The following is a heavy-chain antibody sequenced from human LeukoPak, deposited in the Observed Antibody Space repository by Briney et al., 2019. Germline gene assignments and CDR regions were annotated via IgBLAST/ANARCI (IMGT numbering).Heavy chain of an antibody. D-gene: IGHD6-13*01. V-gene: IGHV1-69*05. CDR2: IIPIFGTA. CDR3: AGSPGIAAAGTFDH. J-gene: IGHJ4*02. CDR1: GGTFSSYA. Sequence: SVKVSCKASGGTFSSYAISWVRQAPGQGLEWMGRIIPIFGTANYAQKFQGRVTITTDESTSTAYMELSSLRSEDTAVYYCAGSPGIAAAGTFDHWGQGTLVTVSS.